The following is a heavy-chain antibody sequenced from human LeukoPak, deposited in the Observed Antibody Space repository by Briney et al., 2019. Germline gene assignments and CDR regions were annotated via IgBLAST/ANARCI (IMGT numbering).Heavy chain of an antibody. CDR3: ASLGYRYGFDY. Sequence: PSETLSLTCTVSGGSLSSYYWSWIRQPPGKGLEWIGHIYYSGSTNYNPSLKSRVTISVDTSKNQFSLKLSSVTAADAAVYYCASLGYRYGFDYWGQGTLVTVSS. CDR2: IYYSGST. D-gene: IGHD5-18*01. V-gene: IGHV4-59*01. CDR1: GGSLSSYY. J-gene: IGHJ4*02.